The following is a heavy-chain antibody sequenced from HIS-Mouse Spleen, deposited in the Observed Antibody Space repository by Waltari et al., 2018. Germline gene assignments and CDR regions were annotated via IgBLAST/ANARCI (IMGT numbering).Heavy chain of an antibody. CDR3: AKEKVTVVVITTLYYFDY. D-gene: IGHD3-22*01. V-gene: IGHV3-30*18. Sequence: QVQLVESGGGVVQPGRSLRLSCAASGFTFGSYGMHWVRQAPGQGLEWVAVISYDGSNKYYADSVKGRFTISRDNSKNTLYLQMNSLRAEDTAVYYCAKEKVTVVVITTLYYFDYWGQGTLVTVSS. CDR1: GFTFGSYG. J-gene: IGHJ4*02. CDR2: ISYDGSNK.